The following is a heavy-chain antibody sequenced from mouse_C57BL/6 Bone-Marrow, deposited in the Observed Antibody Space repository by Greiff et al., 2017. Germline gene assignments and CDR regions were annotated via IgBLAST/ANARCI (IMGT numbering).Heavy chain of an antibody. D-gene: IGHD2-3*01. CDR1: GFTFSDAW. J-gene: IGHJ3*01. CDR2: IRNKANNHAT. Sequence: EVKVVESGGGLVQPGGSMKLSCAASGFTFSDAWMDWVRQSPEKGLEWVAEIRNKANNHATYYAESVKGRFTISRDDSKSSVYLQMNSLRAEDTGIYYCTSPYDGYYPAWFAYWGQGTLVTVSA. V-gene: IGHV6-6*01. CDR3: TSPYDGYYPAWFAY.